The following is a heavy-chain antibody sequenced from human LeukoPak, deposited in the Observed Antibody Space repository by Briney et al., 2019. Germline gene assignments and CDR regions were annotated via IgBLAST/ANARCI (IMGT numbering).Heavy chain of an antibody. J-gene: IGHJ3*02. Sequence: GGSLRLSCTASGFTFGDYAMSWVRQAPGKGLEWVGFIRSKAYGGTTEYAASVKGRFTISRDDSKSIAYLQMNSLKTEDTAVYYCAKSVVVPAQEDAFDIWGQGTMVTVSS. V-gene: IGHV3-49*04. CDR3: AKSVVVPAQEDAFDI. D-gene: IGHD2-2*01. CDR1: GFTFGDYA. CDR2: IRSKAYGGTT.